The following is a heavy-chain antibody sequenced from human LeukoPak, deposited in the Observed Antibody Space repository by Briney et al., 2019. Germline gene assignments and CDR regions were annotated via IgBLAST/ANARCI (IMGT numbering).Heavy chain of an antibody. CDR1: GFTFSSYA. CDR2: ISGSGGST. V-gene: IGHV3-23*01. CDR3: AKVPITMVRGVSEFDY. Sequence: GGSLRLSCAASGFTFSSYAMSWVRQAPGKGLEWVSAISGSGGSTYYADSVKGRFTISRDNSNNTLYLQMKSLRAEDTAVYYCAKVPITMVRGVSEFDYWGQGTLVTVSS. J-gene: IGHJ4*02. D-gene: IGHD3-10*01.